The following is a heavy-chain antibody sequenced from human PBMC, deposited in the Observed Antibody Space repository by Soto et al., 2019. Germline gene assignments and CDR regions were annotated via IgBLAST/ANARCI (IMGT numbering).Heavy chain of an antibody. D-gene: IGHD6-13*01. V-gene: IGHV1-8*01. CDR3: ARDVAAADY. CDR1: GYTFTSYD. Sequence: ASVKGSCKASGYTFTSYDINWVRQATGQRLEWMGWMNPNSANTDYAQKLQGRVTMTMNTSISTAYMELSSLRSDDTAVYYCARDVAAADYWGQGTLVTVSS. J-gene: IGHJ4*02. CDR2: MNPNSANT.